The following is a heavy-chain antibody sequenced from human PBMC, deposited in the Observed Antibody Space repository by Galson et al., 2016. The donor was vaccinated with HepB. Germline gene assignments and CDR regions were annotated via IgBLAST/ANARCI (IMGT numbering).Heavy chain of an antibody. J-gene: IGHJ5*02. V-gene: IGHV3-23*01. CDR3: GRDVGP. CDR2: IDSSGNST. Sequence: TMRPPCEASEFTFSSYAMSWVRHAPGKGLEWVSAIDSSGNSTYYTDSVSGSFTISRDNSKNTLFLQMNSLRVEDTAVYYCGRDVGPWGPGTLVTVSS. CDR1: EFTFSSYA.